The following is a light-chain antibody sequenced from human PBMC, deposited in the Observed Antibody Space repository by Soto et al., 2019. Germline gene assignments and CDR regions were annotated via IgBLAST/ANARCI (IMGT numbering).Light chain of an antibody. CDR2: GAS. Sequence: EIVMMQSPDTLSVSPGERATLFCRASQSVSSHVAWYQQKPGQAPRLLIFGASTRATGIPNGFSGSGSGTDFTRTINSLQSEEFAVYYCQQYTKWPPITFGQGPRLDIQ. CDR1: QSVSSH. V-gene: IGKV3-15*01. J-gene: IGKJ5*01. CDR3: QQYTKWPPIT.